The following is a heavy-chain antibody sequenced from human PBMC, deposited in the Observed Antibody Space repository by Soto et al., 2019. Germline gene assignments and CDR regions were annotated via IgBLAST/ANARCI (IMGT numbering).Heavy chain of an antibody. CDR2: IVPIIGTT. CDR1: GGTFSRYS. D-gene: IGHD3-22*01. J-gene: IGHJ6*02. V-gene: IGHV1-69*01. Sequence: QVQLVQSGAEVKKPGSSVKVSCKISGGTFSRYSISWVRQAPGQGLEGMGGIVPIIGTTNYAQKLQDRVTITTDESAATAHMELSNMRSEDTAVYYCARPYEGGYSSNHHYYYALDVWGQGTAVTVSS. CDR3: ARPYEGGYSSNHHYYYALDV.